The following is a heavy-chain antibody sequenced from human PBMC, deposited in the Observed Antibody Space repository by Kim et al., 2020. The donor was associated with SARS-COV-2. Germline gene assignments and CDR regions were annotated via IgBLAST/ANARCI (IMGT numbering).Heavy chain of an antibody. CDR3: ARSIAVAGTNWFDP. V-gene: IGHV5-51*01. Sequence: SPSFQGQVTISADKSSSTAYLQWSSRKASDTAMYYCARSIAVAGTNWFDPWGQGTLVTVSS. J-gene: IGHJ5*02. D-gene: IGHD6-19*01.